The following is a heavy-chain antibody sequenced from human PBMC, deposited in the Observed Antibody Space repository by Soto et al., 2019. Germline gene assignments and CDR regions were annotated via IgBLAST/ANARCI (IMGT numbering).Heavy chain of an antibody. CDR1: GFTFSSYA. V-gene: IGHV3-23*01. D-gene: IGHD3-10*01. Sequence: GSLRLSCAASGFTFSSYAMSWVRQAPGKGLEWVSAISGSGGSTYYADSVKGRFTISRDNSKNTLYLQMNSLRAEDTAVYYCAKDKSYYGSGSLSHDAFDIWGQGTMVTVSS. CDR3: AKDKSYYGSGSLSHDAFDI. CDR2: ISGSGGST. J-gene: IGHJ3*02.